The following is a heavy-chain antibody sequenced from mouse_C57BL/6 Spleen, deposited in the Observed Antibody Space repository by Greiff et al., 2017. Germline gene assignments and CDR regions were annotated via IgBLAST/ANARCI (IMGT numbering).Heavy chain of an antibody. J-gene: IGHJ4*01. D-gene: IGHD2-4*01. CDR2: ISYDGSN. Sequence: EVKLMESGPGLVKPSQSLSLTCSVTGYSITSGYYWNWIRQFPGNKLEWMGYISYDGSNNYNPSLKNRISITRDTSKNQFFLKLNSVTTEDTATYYCARVNYDYDDYAMDYWGQGTSVTVSS. CDR1: GYSITSGYY. CDR3: ARVNYDYDDYAMDY. V-gene: IGHV3-6*01.